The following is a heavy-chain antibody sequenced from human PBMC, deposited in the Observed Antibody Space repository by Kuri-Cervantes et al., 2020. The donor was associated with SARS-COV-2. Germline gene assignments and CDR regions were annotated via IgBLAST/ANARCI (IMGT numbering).Heavy chain of an antibody. D-gene: IGHD3-16*01. Sequence: SETLSLTCAVYGGSFSGYYWSWIRQPPGKGLEWIGEINHSGSTNYNPPLKSRVTISVDTSKNQFSLKLSSVTAADTAVYYCARGRSFVGNWGQGTLVTVSS. CDR3: ARGRSFVGN. CDR1: GGSFSGYY. J-gene: IGHJ4*02. CDR2: INHSGST. V-gene: IGHV4-34*01.